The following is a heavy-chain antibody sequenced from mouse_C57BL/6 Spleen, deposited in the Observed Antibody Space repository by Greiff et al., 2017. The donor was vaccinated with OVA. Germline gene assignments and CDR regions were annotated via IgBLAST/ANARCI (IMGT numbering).Heavy chain of an antibody. J-gene: IGHJ3*01. CDR1: GYTFTSYW. CDR2: IDPSDSYT. CDR3: TKEGDDYGLAY. D-gene: IGHD2-4*01. Sequence: QVQLQQPGAELVMPGASVKLSCKASGYTFTSYWMHWVKQRPGQGLEWIGEIDPSDSYTNYNQKFKGKSTLTVDKSSSTAYMQLSSLTSEDSAVYSCTKEGDDYGLAYWGQGTLVTVSA. V-gene: IGHV1-69*01.